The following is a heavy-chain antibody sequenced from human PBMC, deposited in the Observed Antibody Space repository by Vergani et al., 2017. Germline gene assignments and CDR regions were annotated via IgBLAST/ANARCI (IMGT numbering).Heavy chain of an antibody. J-gene: IGHJ6*02. Sequence: QVQLQESGPGLVKPSQTLSLTCTVSAGSISTGGYFWSWIRQPPGKGLEWIGYIYYSACTYYNPSVKSRVTISVDTSKNQFYLKVSSVTAADTAVYYCARDPGNYDNLTGDGMDVWGQGTTVTVSS. CDR3: ARDPGNYDNLTGDGMDV. V-gene: IGHV4-31*03. CDR2: IYYSACT. CDR1: AGSISTGGYF. D-gene: IGHD3-9*01.